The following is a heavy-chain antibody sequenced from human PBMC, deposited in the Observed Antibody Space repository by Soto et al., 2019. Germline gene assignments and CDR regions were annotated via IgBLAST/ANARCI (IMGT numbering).Heavy chain of an antibody. Sequence: EVQLLESGGGLVQPGVSLRLSCAASGFTFSSYSMSWVRQAPGKGLEWVSGFRSGGEDDTTYYADAVRGRFTISRDNAKKTLFLQMNSLRAEDTAIYYCAKKVNSGSGSQFFDYWGQGTLVTVSS. CDR3: AKKVNSGSGSQFFDY. V-gene: IGHV3-23*01. J-gene: IGHJ4*02. D-gene: IGHD3-10*01. CDR1: GFTFSSYS. CDR2: FRSGGEDDTT.